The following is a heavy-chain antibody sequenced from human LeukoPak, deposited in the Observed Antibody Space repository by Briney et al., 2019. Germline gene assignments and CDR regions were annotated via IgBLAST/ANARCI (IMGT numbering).Heavy chain of an antibody. J-gene: IGHJ5*02. CDR2: IKQDGSEK. V-gene: IGHV3-7*01. D-gene: IGHD4-11*01. Sequence: GGSLRLSCAASGFTFSSNWMSWVRQAPGKGLEWVANIKQDGSEKYYVDSVKGRFTISRDNAKNSLYLQMNSLRAEDTAVYYCARVGVSSNYAKFDPWGQGTLVTVSS. CDR3: ARVGVSSNYAKFDP. CDR1: GFTFSSNW.